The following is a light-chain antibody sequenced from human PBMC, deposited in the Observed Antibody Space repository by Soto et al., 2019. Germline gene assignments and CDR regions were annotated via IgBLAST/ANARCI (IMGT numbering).Light chain of an antibody. CDR3: QHCDYLPI. CDR2: DAL. CDR1: HDITSY. Sequence: DIQMTQSPSSLSASVGDRLTITCQASHDITSYLNWYQHKPGKAPKLLIYDALILEAGVPPRFSGSGSGTDFTLTISGLQPEDVATYYCQHCDYLPIFGPGTTVDFK. V-gene: IGKV1-33*01. J-gene: IGKJ3*01.